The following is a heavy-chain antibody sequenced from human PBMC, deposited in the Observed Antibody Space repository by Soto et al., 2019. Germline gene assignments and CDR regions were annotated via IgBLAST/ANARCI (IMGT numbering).Heavy chain of an antibody. Sequence: QVQLVESGGGVVQPGRSPRLSCAASGFTFSSYAMHWVRQAPGKGLEWVAVMSYVGGNKYYADSVKGRFTISRDNSKNTMYMQMNSLRAEDTAVYYCARYSSWSDDEAYDYWGQGTLVTVSS. CDR1: GFTFSSYA. CDR3: ARYSSWSDDEAYDY. CDR2: MSYVGGNK. D-gene: IGHD6-13*01. J-gene: IGHJ4*02. V-gene: IGHV3-30-3*01.